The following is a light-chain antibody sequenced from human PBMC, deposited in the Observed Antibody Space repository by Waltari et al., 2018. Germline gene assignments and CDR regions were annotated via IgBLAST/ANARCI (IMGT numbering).Light chain of an antibody. V-gene: IGKV1-12*01. J-gene: IGKJ4*01. Sequence: DIRMTQSPSFVSASVGDSVTITCRASQDISRWLAWYRQKPGKAPELLIYAASSLQSGVPSRFSGRGAGTDSSLIISDLHPEDFASYFCQHTHSFPHSFGGGTTLDI. CDR2: AAS. CDR3: QHTHSFPHS. CDR1: QDISRW.